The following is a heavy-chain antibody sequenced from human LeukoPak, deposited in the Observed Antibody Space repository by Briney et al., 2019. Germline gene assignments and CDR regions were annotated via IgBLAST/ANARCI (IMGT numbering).Heavy chain of an antibody. CDR2: ISYDGSNK. CDR1: GFTFSSYA. V-gene: IGHV3-30-3*01. D-gene: IGHD3-3*01. Sequence: GGSLRLSCAASGFTFSSYAMHWVRQAPGKGLEWVAVISYDGSNKYYADSVKGRFTISRDNSKNTLYLQMNSLRAEDTAVYYCARGYDFWSGYLGPYYYYGMDVWGQGTTVTVSS. J-gene: IGHJ6*02. CDR3: ARGYDFWSGYLGPYYYYGMDV.